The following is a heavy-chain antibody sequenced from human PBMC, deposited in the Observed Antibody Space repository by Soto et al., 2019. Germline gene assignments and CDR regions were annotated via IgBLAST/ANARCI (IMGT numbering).Heavy chain of an antibody. V-gene: IGHV3-21*01. D-gene: IGHD3-16*01. Sequence: GGSLRLSCEASGFAFSNFGMNWVRQAPGKGLEWVSFISRSCTSIYNADSVKGRFFISRDNAKNSVFLHMSSLRAEDTAVYYCAREGDRINDGMDIWGHGTTVTVSS. CDR3: AREGDRINDGMDI. J-gene: IGHJ6*02. CDR1: GFAFSNFG. CDR2: ISRSCTSI.